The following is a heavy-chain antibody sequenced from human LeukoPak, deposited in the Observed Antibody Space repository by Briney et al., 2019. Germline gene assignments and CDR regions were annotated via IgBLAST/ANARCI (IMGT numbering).Heavy chain of an antibody. CDR3: AKLIAPRTIYDY. D-gene: IGHD6-6*01. J-gene: IGHJ4*02. Sequence: AGSLRLSCAASGLTFSTYWMSWVRQAPGKGLEWVASIKQDGSEIHYVDSVKGRYTISRDNAKNSLYLQMNSLRAEDTAVYYCAKLIAPRTIYDYWGQGTLVTVSS. CDR1: GLTFSTYW. V-gene: IGHV3-7*01. CDR2: IKQDGSEI.